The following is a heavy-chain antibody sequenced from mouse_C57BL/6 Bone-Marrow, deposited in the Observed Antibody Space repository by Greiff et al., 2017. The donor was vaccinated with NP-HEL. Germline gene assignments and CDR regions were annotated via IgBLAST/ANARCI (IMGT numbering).Heavy chain of an antibody. V-gene: IGHV5-6*01. CDR3: ARPNYYGSRMDY. CDR1: GFTFSSYG. Sequence: VESGGDLVKPGGSLKLSCAASGFTFSSYGMSWVRQTPDKRLEWVATISSGGSYTYYPDSVKGRFTISRDNAKNTLYLQMSSLKSEDTAMYYCARPNYYGSRMDYWGQGTSVTVSS. J-gene: IGHJ4*01. CDR2: ISSGGSYT. D-gene: IGHD1-1*01.